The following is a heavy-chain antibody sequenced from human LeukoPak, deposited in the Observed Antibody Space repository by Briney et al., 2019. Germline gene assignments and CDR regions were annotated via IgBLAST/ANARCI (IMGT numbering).Heavy chain of an antibody. CDR1: GISFSSYG. J-gene: IGHJ4*02. D-gene: IGHD5-12*01. CDR3: AKDKSGYEGQFDY. Sequence: GGSLRLSCAASGISFSSYGMHWVRQAPGKGLEWVAFIHYDGINTYYTDSVKGRFTISRDNAKNSLYLQMNSLRAEDTALYYCAKDKSGYEGQFDYWGQGTLVTVSS. CDR2: IHYDGINT. V-gene: IGHV3-30*02.